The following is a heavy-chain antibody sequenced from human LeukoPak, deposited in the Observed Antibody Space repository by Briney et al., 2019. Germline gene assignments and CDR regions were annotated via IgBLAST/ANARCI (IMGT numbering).Heavy chain of an antibody. V-gene: IGHV3-23*01. J-gene: IGHJ3*02. CDR1: GFTFRSYA. CDR3: AKEMSDIVAGYADAFDI. D-gene: IGHD3-9*01. CDR2: IIGSGGST. Sequence: GGSLRLSCAASGFTFRSYAMSWVRQAPGKGLEWVSAIIGSGGSTYYADSVKGRFTISRDNSKNTLYLRMNSLRAEDTALYYCAKEMSDIVAGYADAFDIWGQGTMVTVSS.